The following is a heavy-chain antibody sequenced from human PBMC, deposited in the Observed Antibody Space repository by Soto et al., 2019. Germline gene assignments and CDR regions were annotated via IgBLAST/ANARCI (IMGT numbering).Heavy chain of an antibody. Sequence: QITLKESGPTLVKPTKTLTLTCTPSGFSLTTSGGGLAWIGRPPEKALEGLALIYWDEDKRYSPFLKSRLTITKDTSKNQVVLTMTNMDPVDTATYYCARYFYESSDYSPWDYGMDVWGQGTTVTVSS. V-gene: IGHV2-5*02. CDR3: ARYFYESSDYSPWDYGMDV. D-gene: IGHD3-22*01. CDR1: GFSLTTSGGG. J-gene: IGHJ6*02. CDR2: IYWDEDK.